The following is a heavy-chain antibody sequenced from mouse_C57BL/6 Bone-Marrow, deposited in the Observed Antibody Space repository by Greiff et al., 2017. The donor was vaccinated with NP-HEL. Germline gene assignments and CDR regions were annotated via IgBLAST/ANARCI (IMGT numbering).Heavy chain of an antibody. CDR3: ARGFITTVVATSHWYFDV. Sequence: EVQLQQSGPELVKPGASVKISCKASGYTFTDYYMNWVKQSHGKSLEWIGDINPNNGGTSYNQKFKGKATLTVDKSSSTAYMELRSLTSEDSAVYYCARGFITTVVATSHWYFDVWGTGTTVTVSS. D-gene: IGHD1-1*01. J-gene: IGHJ1*03. V-gene: IGHV1-26*01. CDR2: INPNNGGT. CDR1: GYTFTDYY.